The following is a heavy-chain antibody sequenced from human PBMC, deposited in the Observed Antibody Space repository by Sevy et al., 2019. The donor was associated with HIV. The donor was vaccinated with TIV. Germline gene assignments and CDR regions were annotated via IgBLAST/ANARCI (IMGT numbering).Heavy chain of an antibody. J-gene: IGHJ6*02. CDR1: GGSISSGDYY. Sequence: SEILSLTCTVSGGSISSGDYYWSWIRQPPGKGLEWIGYIYYSGSTYYNPSLKSRVTISVDTSKNQFSLKLSSVTAADTAVYYCAREGVDCTNGVCFPYYYYGMDVWGQGTTVTVSS. V-gene: IGHV4-30-4*01. CDR2: IYYSGST. CDR3: AREGVDCTNGVCFPYYYYGMDV. D-gene: IGHD2-8*01.